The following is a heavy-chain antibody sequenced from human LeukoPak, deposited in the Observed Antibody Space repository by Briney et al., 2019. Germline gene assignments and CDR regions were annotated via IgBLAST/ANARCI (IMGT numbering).Heavy chain of an antibody. V-gene: IGHV4-59*01. D-gene: IGHD4-17*01. CDR3: ASSATVTYHSFDY. CDR2: IYYSGRT. CDR1: GGSISSDY. J-gene: IGHJ4*02. Sequence: SETLSLTCTVSGGSISSDYWSWIRQPPGKGLGWIGYIYYSGRTNYNTSVKSRVTISVDTSKNQFSLKLSSVTAADTAVYYCASSATVTYHSFDYWGQGTLVTVSS.